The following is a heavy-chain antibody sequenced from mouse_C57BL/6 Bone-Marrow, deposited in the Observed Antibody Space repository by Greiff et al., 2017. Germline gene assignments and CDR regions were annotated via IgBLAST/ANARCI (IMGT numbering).Heavy chain of an antibody. CDR2: IDPSDSYT. J-gene: IGHJ3*01. CDR3: ASRGLRPFAY. CDR1: GYTFTSYW. D-gene: IGHD2-4*01. Sequence: QVQLQQSGAELVKPGASVKLSCKASGYTFTSYWMQWVKQRPGQGLEWIGEIDPSDSYTNYNQKFKGKATLTVDTSSSTAYMQLSSLTSEDSAVYYCASRGLRPFAYWGQGTLVTVSA. V-gene: IGHV1-50*01.